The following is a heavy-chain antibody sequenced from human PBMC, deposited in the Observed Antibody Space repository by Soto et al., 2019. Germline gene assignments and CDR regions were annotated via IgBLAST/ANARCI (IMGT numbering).Heavy chain of an antibody. V-gene: IGHV3-30*18. D-gene: IGHD1-26*01. Sequence: ESVGGVVQPGRSLRLSCAASGFTFSSYGMHWVRQAPGKGLEWVAVISYDGSNKYYADSVKGRFTISRDNSKNTLYLQMNSLRAEDTAVYYCAKISWSGSDDYWGQGTLVTVSS. CDR2: ISYDGSNK. CDR1: GFTFSSYG. J-gene: IGHJ4*02. CDR3: AKISWSGSDDY.